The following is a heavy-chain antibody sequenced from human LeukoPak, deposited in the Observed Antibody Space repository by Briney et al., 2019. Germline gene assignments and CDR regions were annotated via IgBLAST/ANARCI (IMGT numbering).Heavy chain of an antibody. Sequence: GGSLRLSCAASGFTFSDYWMTWVRQAPGKGLEWVANIKPDGSEKYYVDSVKGRFTISRDNAKNSLYLQMNSLRVEDTAVYYCAKDGRTYYYGSGSYFGWFDPWGQGTLVTVSS. CDR3: AKDGRTYYYGSGSYFGWFDP. D-gene: IGHD3-10*01. CDR2: IKPDGSEK. CDR1: GFTFSDYW. V-gene: IGHV3-7*03. J-gene: IGHJ5*02.